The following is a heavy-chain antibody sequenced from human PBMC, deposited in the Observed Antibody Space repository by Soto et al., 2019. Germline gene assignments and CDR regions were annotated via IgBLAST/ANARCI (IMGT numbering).Heavy chain of an antibody. CDR1: GFTFCDFA. V-gene: IGHV3-49*03. Sequence: GGSLRLSCTTSGFTFCDFAMSWFRQAPGKGPEWVGLFRSKAYGGTTEYAASVKGRFTISRDDSKRVAHLQMNSLETEDTAVYFCARRKYLDYWGQGTLVTVPQ. CDR2: FRSKAYGGTT. D-gene: IGHD6-6*01. J-gene: IGHJ4*02. CDR3: ARRKYLDY.